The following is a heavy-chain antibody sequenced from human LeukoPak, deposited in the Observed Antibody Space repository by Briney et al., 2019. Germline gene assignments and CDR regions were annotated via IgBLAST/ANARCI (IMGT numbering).Heavy chain of an antibody. J-gene: IGHJ6*02. D-gene: IGHD6-19*01. CDR2: INSDGSST. CDR3: ARDREQWLVIGMDV. Sequence: GGSLRLSCAASGFTFSSYAMHWVRQAPGKGLVWVSRINSDGSSTSYADSVKGRFTISRDNAKNTLYLQMNSLRAEDTAVYYCARDREQWLVIGMDVWAKGPRSPSP. V-gene: IGHV3-74*01. CDR1: GFTFSSYA.